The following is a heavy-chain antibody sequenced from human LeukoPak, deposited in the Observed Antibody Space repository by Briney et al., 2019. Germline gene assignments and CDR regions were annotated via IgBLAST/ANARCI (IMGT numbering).Heavy chain of an antibody. V-gene: IGHV1-2*02. J-gene: IGHJ6*03. Sequence: ASVKVSCKASGYTFTGYYMHRVRQAPGQGLEWMGWINPNSGGTNYAQKFQGRVTMTRDTSISTAYMELSRLRSDDTAVYYCARDGGTDGYDWGVYYYMDVWGKGTTVTVSS. CDR2: INPNSGGT. D-gene: IGHD5-12*01. CDR1: GYTFTGYY. CDR3: ARDGGTDGYDWGVYYYMDV.